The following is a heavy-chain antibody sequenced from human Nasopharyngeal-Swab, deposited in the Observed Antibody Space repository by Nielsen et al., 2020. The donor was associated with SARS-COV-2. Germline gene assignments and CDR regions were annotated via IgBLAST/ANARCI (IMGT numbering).Heavy chain of an antibody. V-gene: IGHV1-2*02. CDR2: INPNSGGT. J-gene: IGHJ4*02. D-gene: IGHD2-2*01. CDR1: GYTFTGYY. Sequence: ASVKVSCKASGYTFTGYYMHWVRQAPGQGLEWMGWINPNSGGTNYAQKFQGRVTMTRDTSISTVYMELSRLRSDDTAVYYCARAGLVVVPAAMGYWGQGTLVTASS. CDR3: ARAGLVVVPAAMGY.